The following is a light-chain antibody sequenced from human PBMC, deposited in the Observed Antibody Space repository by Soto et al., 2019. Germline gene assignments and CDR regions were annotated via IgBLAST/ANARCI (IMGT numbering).Light chain of an antibody. CDR1: QSVSSN. V-gene: IGKV3D-15*01. CDR3: HQYIAWPRT. CDR2: GVA. Sequence: EILLTQSPGTLSVSPGESATLSCRASQSVSSNLAWFQQKHGQAPRLLIYGVATRATGIPARFSGSGSETELTLTISNLQSDDFALYYCHQYIAWPRTFVQVTKVEVK. J-gene: IGKJ1*01.